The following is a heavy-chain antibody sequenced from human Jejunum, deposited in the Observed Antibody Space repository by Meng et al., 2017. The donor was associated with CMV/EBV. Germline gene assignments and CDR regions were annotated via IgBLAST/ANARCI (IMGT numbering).Heavy chain of an antibody. V-gene: IGHV4-30-4*08. J-gene: IGHJ6*02. Sequence: GDYYWSWLSQPPGKGPEWIGYSYYSGTAYYNPSLKSRVTISVDTSKNQFSLRLSSVTAADTAVYYCARGAQLLPPPTYYYYGVDVWGQGTTVTVSS. CDR2: SYYSGTA. CDR1: GDYY. CDR3: ARGAQLLPPPTYYYYGVDV. D-gene: IGHD2-2*01.